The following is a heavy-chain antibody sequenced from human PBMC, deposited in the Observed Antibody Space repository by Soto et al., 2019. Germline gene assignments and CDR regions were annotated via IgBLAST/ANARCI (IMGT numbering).Heavy chain of an antibody. CDR3: ARDRGVTRLDY. Sequence: QVQVVDSGGGVVQPGRSLRLSCAASGFTFSTYGMHWVRQAPGKGLEWVAVIAFDGSNKYYADSVKGRFTISRDNSKNTMYLQMNTLRADDTAVYYCARDRGVTRLDYWGQGTQVTVSS. CDR1: GFTFSTYG. J-gene: IGHJ4*02. CDR2: IAFDGSNK. V-gene: IGHV3-30*03. D-gene: IGHD1-1*01.